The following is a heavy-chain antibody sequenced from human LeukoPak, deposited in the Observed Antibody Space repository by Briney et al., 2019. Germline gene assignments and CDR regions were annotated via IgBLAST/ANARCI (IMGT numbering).Heavy chain of an antibody. CDR3: ARWPDYGDYSFDY. Sequence: WVRQAPGKGLEWIGSIYYSESTYYNPSLKSRVTISVDTSKNQFSLKLSSVTAADTAVYYCARWPDYGDYSFDYWGQGTLVTVSS. V-gene: IGHV4-39*01. D-gene: IGHD4-17*01. J-gene: IGHJ4*02. CDR2: IYYSEST.